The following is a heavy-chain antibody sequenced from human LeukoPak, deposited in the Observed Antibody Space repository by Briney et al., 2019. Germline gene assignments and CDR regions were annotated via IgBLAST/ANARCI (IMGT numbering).Heavy chain of an antibody. CDR1: GFTFSRSG. J-gene: IGHJ4*02. D-gene: IGHD3-22*01. Sequence: PGGSLRLSCAASGFTFSRSGMHWVRQAPGKGLEWVGPIWNDGSDTYYGGSVKGRFTISRDNPKNTLYLQMNSLRAEDTAVYFCAKRGVVIRVILVGFHKEAYYFDSWGQGALVTVSS. CDR2: IWNDGSDT. V-gene: IGHV3-33*06. CDR3: AKRGVVIRVILVGFHKEAYYFDS.